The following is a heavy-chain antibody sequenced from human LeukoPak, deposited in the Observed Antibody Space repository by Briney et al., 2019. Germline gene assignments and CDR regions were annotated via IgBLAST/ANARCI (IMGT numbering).Heavy chain of an antibody. CDR3: ARRKLSSSWSPNEFYFDY. J-gene: IGHJ4*02. Sequence: GGSLRLSCEAAGFTFSDYYMSWIRQAPGKGLEWVSYISSDASIIYYAHSVKRRFTISRDNAENSLYLQMNSLRAEDSAVYYCARRKLSSSWSPNEFYFDYWGQGTLVTVSS. D-gene: IGHD6-13*01. CDR1: GFTFSDYY. V-gene: IGHV3-11*01. CDR2: ISSDASII.